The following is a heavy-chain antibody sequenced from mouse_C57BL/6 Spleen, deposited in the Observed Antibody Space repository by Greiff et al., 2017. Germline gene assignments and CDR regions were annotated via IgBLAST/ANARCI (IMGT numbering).Heavy chain of an antibody. CDR2: IHPNSGST. D-gene: IGHD3-3*01. CDR1: GYTFTSYW. CDR3: ARAEGTAY. Sequence: QVQLQQPGAELVKPGASVKLSCKASGYTFTSYWMHWVRQRPGQGLEWIGLIHPNSGSTNYNEKFKSRVTLTVDKTSSTAYMQLSRLTSEDSAVYDCARAEGTAYWGQGTLVTVSA. V-gene: IGHV1-64*01. J-gene: IGHJ3*01.